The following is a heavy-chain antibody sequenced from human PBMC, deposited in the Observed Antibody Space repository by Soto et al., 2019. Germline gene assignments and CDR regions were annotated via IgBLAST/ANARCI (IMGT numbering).Heavy chain of an antibody. V-gene: IGHV1-18*01. Sequence: ASVKVSCKASGYTFTSYGIRWVRQAPGQRLEWMGWISAYNGNTNYAQKLQGRVTMTTDTSTSTAYMELRSLRSEDTAVYYCARDPTYYDSSGYVDYWGQGTLVTVSS. CDR1: GYTFTSYG. CDR2: ISAYNGNT. CDR3: ARDPTYYDSSGYVDY. D-gene: IGHD3-22*01. J-gene: IGHJ4*02.